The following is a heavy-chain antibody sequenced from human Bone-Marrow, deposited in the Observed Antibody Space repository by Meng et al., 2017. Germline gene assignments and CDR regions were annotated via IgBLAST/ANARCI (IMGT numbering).Heavy chain of an antibody. CDR1: GGSFSGYY. CDR3: ARGLAYCSGGSCYPGSYFDY. V-gene: IGHV4-34*01. J-gene: IGHJ4*02. Sequence: VQLPQWGAGLLQPSETLSPACAAYGGSFSGYYWSWIRQPPGKGLEWIGEINHSGSTNYNPSLKSRVTISVDTSKNQFSLKLSSVTAADTAVYYCARGLAYCSGGSCYPGSYFDYWGQGTLVTVSS. D-gene: IGHD2-15*01. CDR2: INHSGST.